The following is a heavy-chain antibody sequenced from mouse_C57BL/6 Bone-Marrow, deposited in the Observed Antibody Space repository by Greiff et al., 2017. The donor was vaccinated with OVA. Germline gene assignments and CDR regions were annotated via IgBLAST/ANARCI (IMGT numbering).Heavy chain of an antibody. Sequence: DVKLVESGGGLVQPGGSLKLSCAASGFTFSDYYMDWVRQTPEKRLEWVAYISNGGGSTYYPDTVKGRFTISRDHAKNTLYLQMSRLKSEDTAMYYCARQLGYPFAYWGQGTLVTVSA. CDR3: ARQLGYPFAY. CDR1: GFTFSDYY. D-gene: IGHD2-2*01. CDR2: ISNGGGST. V-gene: IGHV5-12*01. J-gene: IGHJ3*01.